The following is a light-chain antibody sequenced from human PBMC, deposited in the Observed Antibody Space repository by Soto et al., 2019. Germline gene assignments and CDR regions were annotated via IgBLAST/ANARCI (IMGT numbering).Light chain of an antibody. CDR2: DAS. CDR1: QSVSSY. J-gene: IGKJ4*01. Sequence: EIVLTQSPATLSLSPGERATLSCRASQSVSSYLAWYQQKPGQAPRLLIYDASNRATGIPARFSGSGSGTDFTLTICSLEPEDFAVYYCQRRSNWPTFGGGTKVEIK. V-gene: IGKV3-11*01. CDR3: QRRSNWPT.